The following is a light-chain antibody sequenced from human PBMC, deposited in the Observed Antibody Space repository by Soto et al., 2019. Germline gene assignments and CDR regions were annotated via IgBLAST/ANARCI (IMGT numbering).Light chain of an antibody. CDR1: QSISNW. CDR2: KAS. Sequence: DIQMTQSPSSLSASVEDRVIITCRASQSISNWLAWYQQKPGKAPKLLIYKASSLESGVPSRFSGSGSGTEFTLTIRSLQPDDFATYYCQQYYTYSSLTFGGGTKVDIK. J-gene: IGKJ4*01. CDR3: QQYYTYSSLT. V-gene: IGKV1-5*03.